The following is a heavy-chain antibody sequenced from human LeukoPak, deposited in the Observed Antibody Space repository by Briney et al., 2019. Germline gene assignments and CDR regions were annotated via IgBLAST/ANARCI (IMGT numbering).Heavy chain of an antibody. CDR1: GGSISSFY. D-gene: IGHD3-10*01. Sequence: PSETLSLTCTVSGGSISSFYWSWIRQPPGKGLEWIGHILHSGTTSYKPSLKSRVTISVDKSKNQFSLKLSSVTAADTAVYYCARDLLWFGELLESNWFDPWGQGTLITVSS. CDR3: ARDLLWFGELLESNWFDP. J-gene: IGHJ5*02. V-gene: IGHV4-59*12. CDR2: ILHSGTT.